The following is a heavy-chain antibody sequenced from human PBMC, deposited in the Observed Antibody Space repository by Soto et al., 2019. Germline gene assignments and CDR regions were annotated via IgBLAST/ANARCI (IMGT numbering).Heavy chain of an antibody. CDR1: GYTFTSYD. CDR2: MNPNSANT. J-gene: IGHJ5*02. Sequence: QVQLVQSGAEVKKPGASVKVSCKASGYTFTSYDINWVRQATGQGLEWMGWMNPNSANTGYAQKFQGSLTMTRNTTTSTAYMELSSLRSEDTAVYFCASSDGYILNWFDAWGQGTLVTVSS. CDR3: ASSDGYILNWFDA. V-gene: IGHV1-8*01. D-gene: IGHD2-21*01.